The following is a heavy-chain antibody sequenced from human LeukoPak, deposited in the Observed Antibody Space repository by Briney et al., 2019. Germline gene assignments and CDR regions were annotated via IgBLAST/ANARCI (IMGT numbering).Heavy chain of an antibody. D-gene: IGHD6-13*01. CDR2: ITSSSSST. CDR3: ARGPRILAAGSYFFDY. CDR1: GFTFSSFS. J-gene: IGHJ4*02. V-gene: IGHV3-21*04. Sequence: GGSLRLSCAASGFTFSSFSMNWVRQAPGKGLKWISYITSSSSSTYYADFVKGRFTISRQNAQNSVYLEMNSLRDEDTAVYYCARGPRILAAGSYFFDYWGQGSLVTVSS.